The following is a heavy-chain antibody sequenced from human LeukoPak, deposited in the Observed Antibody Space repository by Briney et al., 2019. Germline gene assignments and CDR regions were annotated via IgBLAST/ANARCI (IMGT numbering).Heavy chain of an antibody. D-gene: IGHD6-6*01. Sequence: GGSLRLSCAASGFIFSDYYMSWIRQSPGKGLEWISYISPNGTDIYSIDSVRGRFIISRDNAKNSLHLQMNSLRAEDTAVYYCASGSSSVGYWGQGTLVTVSS. CDR1: GFIFSDYY. J-gene: IGHJ4*02. V-gene: IGHV3-11*01. CDR3: ASGSSSVGY. CDR2: ISPNGTDI.